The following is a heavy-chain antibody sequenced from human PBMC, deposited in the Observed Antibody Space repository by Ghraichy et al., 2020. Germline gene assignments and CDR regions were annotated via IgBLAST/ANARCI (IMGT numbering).Heavy chain of an antibody. Sequence: ETLSLTCAASGFTLSSYWMTWVRQAPGKGLEWVASIKQDGSEKNYVDSVKGRFTVSRDNARDSLYLQMNSLRAEDTAVYYCARGLRYCSGGSCRLGYDYWGQGTLVTVSS. CDR3: ARGLRYCSGGSCRLGYDY. CDR2: IKQDGSEK. D-gene: IGHD2-15*01. CDR1: GFTLSSYW. V-gene: IGHV3-7*03. J-gene: IGHJ4*02.